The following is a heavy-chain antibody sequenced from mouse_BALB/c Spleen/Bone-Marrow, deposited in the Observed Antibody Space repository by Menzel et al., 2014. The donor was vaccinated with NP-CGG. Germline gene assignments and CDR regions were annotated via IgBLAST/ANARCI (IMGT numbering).Heavy chain of an antibody. CDR2: INPSTGYT. CDR3: AREYYGSSGYFDV. Sequence: VKLQESGAELAKPGASVKMSCKASGYTFTSYWMHWVKQRPGQGLEWTGYINPSTGYTEYNQKFKDKATLTADKSSSTAYMQLSSLTSEDSAVYYCAREYYGSSGYFDVWGAGTTVTVSS. V-gene: IGHV1-7*01. D-gene: IGHD1-1*01. J-gene: IGHJ1*01. CDR1: GYTFTSYW.